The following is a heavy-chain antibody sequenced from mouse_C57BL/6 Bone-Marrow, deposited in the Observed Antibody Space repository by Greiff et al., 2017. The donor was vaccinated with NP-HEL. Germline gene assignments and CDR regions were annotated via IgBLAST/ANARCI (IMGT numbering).Heavy chain of an antibody. V-gene: IGHV1-82*01. J-gene: IGHJ3*01. D-gene: IGHD2-5*01. Sequence: VQLQQSGPELVKPGASVKISCKASGYAFSSSWMNWVKQRPGQGLEWIGRIYPGDGDTNYNGKFKGKATLTADKSSSTAYMQLSSLTSEDSAVYCCARQGYYSNYAFFAYWGQGTLVTVSA. CDR3: ARQGYYSNYAFFAY. CDR1: GYAFSSSW. CDR2: IYPGDGDT.